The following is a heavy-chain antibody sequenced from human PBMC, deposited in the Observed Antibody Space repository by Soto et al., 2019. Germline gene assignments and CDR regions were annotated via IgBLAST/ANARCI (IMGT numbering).Heavy chain of an antibody. CDR2: ISSSGYI. CDR1: GFNFNSYT. Sequence: EVQLVESGGGLVKPGGSLRLSCAASGFNFNSYTINWVRQAPGKRLEWLSSISSSGYIFSTDSVSGRFTISRYNAKNSVYLQINSLRTEDTAVYFCARDCSGGSCYPGMDVWGQGTTVTVSS. J-gene: IGHJ6*02. V-gene: IGHV3-21*01. D-gene: IGHD2-15*01. CDR3: ARDCSGGSCYPGMDV.